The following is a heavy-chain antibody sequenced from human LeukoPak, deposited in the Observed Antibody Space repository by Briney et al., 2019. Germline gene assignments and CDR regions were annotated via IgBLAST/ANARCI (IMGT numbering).Heavy chain of an antibody. D-gene: IGHD5-12*01. CDR3: VVATYPFYFDY. CDR1: GGTFSSYA. CDR2: IIPIFGTA. Sequence: GASVKVSCKASGGTFSSYAISRVRQAPGQGLEWMGGIIPIFGTANYAQKFQGRVTITADKSTSTAYMELSSLRSEDTAVYYCVVATYPFYFDYWGQGTLVTVSS. J-gene: IGHJ4*02. V-gene: IGHV1-69*06.